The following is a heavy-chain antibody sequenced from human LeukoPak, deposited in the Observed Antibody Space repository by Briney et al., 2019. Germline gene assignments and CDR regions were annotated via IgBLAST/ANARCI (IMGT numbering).Heavy chain of an antibody. CDR3: ARRGVISGIDY. D-gene: IGHD3-10*01. Sequence: SETLSLTCAVYGGSFSGYYWSWIRQPPGKGLEWIGEINHSGSTNYNPSLKSRVTMSVDTSKNQFSLKLSSVTAADTAVYYCARRGVISGIDYWGQGTLVTVSS. CDR2: INHSGST. J-gene: IGHJ4*02. V-gene: IGHV4-34*01. CDR1: GGSFSGYY.